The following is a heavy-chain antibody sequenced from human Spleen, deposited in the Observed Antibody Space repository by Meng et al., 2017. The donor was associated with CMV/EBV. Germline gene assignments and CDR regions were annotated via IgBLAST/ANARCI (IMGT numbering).Heavy chain of an antibody. J-gene: IGHJ6*02. CDR3: ARDWASGCSSTSCYTYYYYGMDV. Sequence: SLKISCEASGFRFDDHAMYWVRQAPGKGLEWVSGIGWNGGRIGYVDSVKGRFTISRDNAKNSLYLQMNSLRAEDTAVYYCARDWASGCSSTSCYTYYYYGMDVWGQGTTVTVSS. D-gene: IGHD2-2*01. V-gene: IGHV3-9*01. CDR2: IGWNGGRI. CDR1: GFRFDDHA.